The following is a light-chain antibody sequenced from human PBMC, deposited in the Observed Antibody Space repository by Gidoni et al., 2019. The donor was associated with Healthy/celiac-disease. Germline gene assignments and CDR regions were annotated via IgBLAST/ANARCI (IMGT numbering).Light chain of an antibody. Sequence: DIQMTQSPSSLSASVGDRVTITCQASQDISNYLNWYQQKPGKAPKRLIYDASNLETGVPSRFSGSGSGTDFTFTISSLQPEDIATYYCQQYDNLPTFXPXTKVDIK. V-gene: IGKV1-33*01. CDR2: DAS. J-gene: IGKJ3*01. CDR1: QDISNY. CDR3: QQYDNLPT.